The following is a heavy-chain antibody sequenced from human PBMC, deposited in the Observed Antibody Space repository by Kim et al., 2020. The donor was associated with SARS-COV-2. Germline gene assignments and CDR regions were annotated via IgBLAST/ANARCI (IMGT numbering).Heavy chain of an antibody. Sequence: SQTLSLTCVISGDRVSSNSASWHWIRQSPSRGLAWLGRTYYRSRWYNDYAVSVKSRITINPDTSKNQFSLHLNSVTPEDTAVYYCAKGRSGVTVSLFDYWGQGTLVTVSS. D-gene: IGHD2-21*02. J-gene: IGHJ4*02. CDR1: GDRVSSNSAS. CDR3: AKGRSGVTVSLFDY. V-gene: IGHV6-1*01. CDR2: TYYRSRWYN.